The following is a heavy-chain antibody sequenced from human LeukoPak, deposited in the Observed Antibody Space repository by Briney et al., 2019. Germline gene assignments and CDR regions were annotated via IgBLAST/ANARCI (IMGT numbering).Heavy chain of an antibody. CDR2: ISGSAYNS. Sequence: PGGSLRLSCAASGFTFINYYMNWVRQAPGKGLEWVSTISGSAYNSYYADSVKGRFTISRDNSANTLYLQMNSLRAEDTALYYCAKHSGSYFIYYVDSWGQGTLVTVSS. V-gene: IGHV3-23*01. J-gene: IGHJ4*02. D-gene: IGHD1-26*01. CDR1: GFTFINYY. CDR3: AKHSGSYFIYYVDS.